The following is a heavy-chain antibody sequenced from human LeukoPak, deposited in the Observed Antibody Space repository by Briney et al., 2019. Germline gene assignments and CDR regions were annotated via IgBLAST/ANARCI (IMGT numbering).Heavy chain of an antibody. J-gene: IGHJ4*02. V-gene: IGHV3-7*01. D-gene: IGHD3-10*01. CDR1: GFSFSNYW. Sequence: GGSLRLSCAASGFSFSNYWMNWVRQAPGKGLEWVANIKQDGGEKYYVDSVKGRFTISRDNAKNSLYLQMSSLRAEDTAVYYCGRADQKWFGESMVDYWGQGTLATVSS. CDR3: GRADQKWFGESMVDY. CDR2: IKQDGGEK.